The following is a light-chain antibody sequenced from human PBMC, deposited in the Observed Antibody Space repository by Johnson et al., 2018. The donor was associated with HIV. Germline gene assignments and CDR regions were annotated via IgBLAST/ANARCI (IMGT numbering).Light chain of an antibody. Sequence: QSVLTQPPSVSAAPGQKVTISCSGSSSNIGNNYVSWYKQLPGTAPKLLIYENNKRPSGIPDRFSDSKSGTSATLGITGLQTGDEADYCCATWDSSLSTYVLGTGTKVTVL. CDR2: ENN. J-gene: IGLJ1*01. V-gene: IGLV1-51*02. CDR1: SSNIGNNY. CDR3: ATWDSSLSTYV.